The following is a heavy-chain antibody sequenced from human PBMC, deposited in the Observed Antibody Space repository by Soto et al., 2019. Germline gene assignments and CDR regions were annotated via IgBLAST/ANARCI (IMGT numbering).Heavy chain of an antibody. CDR1: GFTFSSYS. D-gene: IGHD4-4*01. J-gene: IGHJ4*02. V-gene: IGHV3-48*02. CDR2: ISSSSSTI. CDR3: ATDGTVTTPGVLDY. Sequence: PGGSLRLSCAASGFTFSSYSMNWVRQAPGKGLEWVSYISSSSSTIYYADSVKGRFTISRDNAKNSLYLQMNSLRDEDTAVYYSATDGTVTTPGVLDYWGQGTLVTVSS.